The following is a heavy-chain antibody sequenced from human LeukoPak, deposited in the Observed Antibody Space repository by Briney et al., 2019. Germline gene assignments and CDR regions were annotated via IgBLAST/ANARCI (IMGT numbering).Heavy chain of an antibody. CDR1: GFTFSSYW. V-gene: IGHV3-7*01. CDR2: IKQDGSEK. CDR3: ARDNLAGRGYYYGMDV. J-gene: IGHJ6*02. Sequence: GESLRLSCAASGFTFSSYWMSWVRQAPGKGLEWVANIKQDGSEKYYVDSVKGRFTISRDNAKNSLYLQMNSLRAEDTAVYYCARDNLAGRGYYYGMDVWGQGTTVTVSS.